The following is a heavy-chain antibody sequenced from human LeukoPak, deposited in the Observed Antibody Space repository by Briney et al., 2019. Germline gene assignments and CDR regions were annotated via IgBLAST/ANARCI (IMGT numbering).Heavy chain of an antibody. V-gene: IGHV4-59*08. D-gene: IGHD2-2*02. Sequence: IYYSGSTNYKPSLKSRLTISVDTSKNQFSLKLSSVTAADTAVYYCARVRVVVPAAIAWFDPWGQGTLVTVSS. CDR3: ARVRVVVPAAIAWFDP. CDR2: IYYSGST. J-gene: IGHJ5*02.